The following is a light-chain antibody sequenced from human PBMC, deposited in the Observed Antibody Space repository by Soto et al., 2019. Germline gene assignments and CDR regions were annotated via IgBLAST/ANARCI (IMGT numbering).Light chain of an antibody. J-gene: IGLJ3*02. CDR2: SNN. CDR1: SSNIGSNP. CDR3: AVWDDSLSAWV. V-gene: IGLV1-44*01. Sequence: QSVLTQPPSASGTPGQRVTISCSGTSSNIGSNPVNWFQQLPGTAPKLLIYSNNQRPSGVPDRFSGSKSGTSASLAINGLQSDDEADYYCAVWDDSLSAWVFGGGTQLTVL.